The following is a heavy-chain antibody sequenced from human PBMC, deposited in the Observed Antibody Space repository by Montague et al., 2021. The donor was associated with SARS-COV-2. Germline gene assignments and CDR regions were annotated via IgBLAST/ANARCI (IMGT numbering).Heavy chain of an antibody. D-gene: IGHD6-19*01. CDR3: ATQEDPSGWIPGPFDF. J-gene: IGHJ4*02. V-gene: IGHV4-39*01. Sequence: SETLSLTCTVSGGSISSSSYYWAWIRQPPGKGLEWIGSIYYRGSTYYNPSLKSRVFISVDTSKNRLSLTLTSVTAADTAVYYCATQEDPSGWIPGPFDFWGQRTLLSVSS. CDR2: IYYRGST. CDR1: GGSISSSSYY.